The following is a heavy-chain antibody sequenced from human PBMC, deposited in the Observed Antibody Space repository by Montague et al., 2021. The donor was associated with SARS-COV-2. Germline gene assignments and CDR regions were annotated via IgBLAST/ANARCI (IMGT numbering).Heavy chain of an antibody. D-gene: IGHD6-13*01. V-gene: IGHV4-61*02. J-gene: IGHJ5*02. CDR3: ATHRQHHNH. CDR1: GGSISSGSYY. CDR2: IYTSGGA. Sequence: TLSLTCSVSGGSISSGSYYWSWIRQPAGKGLEWIGRIYTSGGANYNPSLNSRVTISVDTSKNQFSLKLIAVTAADTAVYFCATHRQHHNHWGQGAMVAVSS.